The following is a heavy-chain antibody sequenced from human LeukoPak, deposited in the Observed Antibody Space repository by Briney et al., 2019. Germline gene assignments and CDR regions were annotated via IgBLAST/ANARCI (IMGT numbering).Heavy chain of an antibody. D-gene: IGHD3-9*01. CDR2: ISAYNGNT. V-gene: IGHV1-18*01. Sequence: EASVKVSCKASGYTFTSYGISWVRQAPGQGLEWMGWISAYNGNTNYAQKLQGRVTMTTDTSTSTAYMELRSLRSDDTAVYYCARDPNDILTGYYSQWFDPWGQGTLVTVSS. J-gene: IGHJ5*02. CDR1: GYTFTSYG. CDR3: ARDPNDILTGYYSQWFDP.